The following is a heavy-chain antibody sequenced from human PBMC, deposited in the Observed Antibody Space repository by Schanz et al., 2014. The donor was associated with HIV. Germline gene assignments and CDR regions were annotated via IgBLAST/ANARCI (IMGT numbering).Heavy chain of an antibody. J-gene: IGHJ6*02. CDR1: GGSISSSNYY. CDR3: ARSVYGSGSYLYYYYGMDV. CDR2: VYYTGST. D-gene: IGHD3-10*01. V-gene: IGHV4-39*02. Sequence: QLQLQESGPGLVRPSETLSLTCSVFGGSISSSNYYWGWIRQPPGKGLEWIGSVYYTGSTYYNPPLKIRLSISADAPKNHFSRKLSSVTAADSAVYYCARSVYGSGSYLYYYYGMDVWGQGTTVTVSS.